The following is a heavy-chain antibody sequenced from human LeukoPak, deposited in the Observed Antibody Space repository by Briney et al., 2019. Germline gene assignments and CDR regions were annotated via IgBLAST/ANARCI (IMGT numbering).Heavy chain of an antibody. CDR1: GDSISSSNYY. CDR3: ARYNSLNAFDI. V-gene: IGHV4-39*01. Sequence: SETLSLTCTVSGDSISSSNYYWGWIRQPPGKGLESIGSMYYSGSTYYNASLKSRVTISVDTSKSQFSLRLNSVTAADTAVYYCARYNSLNAFDIWGQGTMVTVSS. D-gene: IGHD1-20*01. CDR2: MYYSGST. J-gene: IGHJ3*02.